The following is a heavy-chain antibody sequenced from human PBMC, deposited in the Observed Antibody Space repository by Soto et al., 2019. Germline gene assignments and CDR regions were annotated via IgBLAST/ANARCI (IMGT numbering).Heavy chain of an antibody. CDR2: ISHSGTT. CDR1: GASIISSDW. Sequence: QVQLQESGPGLVMPSGTLSLTCAVSGASIISSDWWNWVRQPPGKGLEWIGEISHSGTTIYNPSPEGRVTISVDVSKNHFSLTLTSVTAADTAVYFCARDFKAPNDAWAFDNWGQGTLVTVSS. V-gene: IGHV4-4*02. J-gene: IGHJ4*02. D-gene: IGHD3-16*01. CDR3: ARDFKAPNDAWAFDN.